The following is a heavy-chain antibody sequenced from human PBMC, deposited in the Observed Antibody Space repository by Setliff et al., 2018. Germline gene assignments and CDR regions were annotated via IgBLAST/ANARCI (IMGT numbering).Heavy chain of an antibody. J-gene: IGHJ4*02. CDR2: ITNSGGTI. Sequence: LSLTCAVYGDSFIDYYWSWIRQAPGKGLEWVSYITNSGGTIYYADSVKGRFTISRDNAKNSLFLQMNSLRAEDTALYYCAKFVGYTYGYDYWGRGTLVTVSS. V-gene: IGHV3-11*04. CDR3: AKFVGYTYGYDY. CDR1: GDSFIDYY. D-gene: IGHD5-18*01.